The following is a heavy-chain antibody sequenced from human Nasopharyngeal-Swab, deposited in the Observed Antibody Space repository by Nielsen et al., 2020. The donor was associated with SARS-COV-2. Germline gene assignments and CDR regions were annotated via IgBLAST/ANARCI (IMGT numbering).Heavy chain of an antibody. Sequence: GESVKISCAASGFTFSSYSMNWVRQAPGKGLEWVSYISSSSSTIYYADSVKGRFTISRDNAKNSLYLQMNSLRAEDTAVYYCARDILEGYGDSWYFDLWGRGTLVTVSS. J-gene: IGHJ2*01. V-gene: IGHV3-48*01. D-gene: IGHD4-17*01. CDR3: ARDILEGYGDSWYFDL. CDR1: GFTFSSYS. CDR2: ISSSSSTI.